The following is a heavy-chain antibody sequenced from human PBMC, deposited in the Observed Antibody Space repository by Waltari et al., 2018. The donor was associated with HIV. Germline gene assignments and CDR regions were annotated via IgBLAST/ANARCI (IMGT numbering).Heavy chain of an antibody. CDR2: FRSKAYGGTT. CDR1: GLTFGDYA. D-gene: IGHD3-10*01. Sequence: ELQLVESGGGLGQQGRSLRLSCTAYGLTFGDYAMSWVRQAPVKGLDWVGFFRSKAYGGTTEYAASVKGRFTISRDDSKSIAYLQMNSLKTEDTAVYYCTRDSIYYYGSGSYFQHWGQGTLVTVSS. V-gene: IGHV3-49*04. CDR3: TRDSIYYYGSGSYFQH. J-gene: IGHJ1*01.